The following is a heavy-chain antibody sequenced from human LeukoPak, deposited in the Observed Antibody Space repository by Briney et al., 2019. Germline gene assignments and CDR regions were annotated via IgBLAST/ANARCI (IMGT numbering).Heavy chain of an antibody. J-gene: IGHJ6*03. Sequence: PGESLKISCKGSGYSFTSYWIGWVRQMPGKGLEWMGIIYPGDSDTRYSPSFQGQVTISADKSISTAYLQWSSLKASDTAMYYCARHVGISSGWVGGYYYYYMDVWGKGTTVTVSS. CDR2: IYPGDSDT. D-gene: IGHD6-19*01. CDR1: GYSFTSYW. CDR3: ARHVGISSGWVGGYYYYYMDV. V-gene: IGHV5-51*01.